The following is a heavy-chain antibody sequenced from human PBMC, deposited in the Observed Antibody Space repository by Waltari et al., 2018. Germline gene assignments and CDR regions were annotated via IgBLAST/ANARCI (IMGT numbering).Heavy chain of an antibody. V-gene: IGHV3-21*01. Sequence: EVQLVESGGGLVKPGGSLRLSCAASGFTFSSYSMNWVRQAPGKGLEWVSSNSSMSRYIYYADSVKGRFTISRDNAKNSLYLQMNSLRAEDTAVYYCAGPYCSSTSCYAPDYWGQGTLVTVSS. J-gene: IGHJ4*02. CDR2: NSSMSRYI. CDR3: AGPYCSSTSCYAPDY. CDR1: GFTFSSYS. D-gene: IGHD2-2*01.